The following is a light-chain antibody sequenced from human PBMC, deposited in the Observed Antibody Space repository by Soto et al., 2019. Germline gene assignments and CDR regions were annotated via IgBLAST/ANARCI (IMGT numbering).Light chain of an antibody. V-gene: IGKV3-20*01. CDR2: GAS. CDR3: QQYGSSPGT. CDR1: QSVSSSY. J-gene: IGKJ1*01. Sequence: EIVLTQSPVTLSLSSGERATLSCRASQSVSSSYLAWYQQKPGQAPRLLIYGASSSATGIPDRFSGSGSGTDFIITISRLESEDFAMYYCQQYGSSPGTFGQGTKVEIK.